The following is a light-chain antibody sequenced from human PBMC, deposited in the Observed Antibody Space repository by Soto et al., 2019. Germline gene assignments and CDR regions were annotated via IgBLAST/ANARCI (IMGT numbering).Light chain of an antibody. V-gene: IGKV1-6*01. CDR2: ATS. Sequence: IQMTQSPSSVSASVGDRVTITCRASQDIRSDLGWYQQRPGKAPKLLIYATSSLQSGVPSRFSGSGSGTDFTLTISSLQPEDFATYYCQHYNSYSEAFGQGTKVDIK. CDR3: QHYNSYSEA. CDR1: QDIRSD. J-gene: IGKJ1*01.